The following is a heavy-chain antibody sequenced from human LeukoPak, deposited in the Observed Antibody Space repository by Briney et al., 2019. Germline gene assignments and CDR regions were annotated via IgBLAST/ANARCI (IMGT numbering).Heavy chain of an antibody. J-gene: IGHJ3*02. CDR2: IVVGSGNT. CDR3: FTVTTGVPNAFDI. Sequence: SVKVSCKASGFTFTSSTMQWVRQARGQRLEWIGWIVVGSGNTNYAQKFQERVTITRDMSTSTAYMELSSLRSEDTAVYYCFTVTTGVPNAFDIWGQGTMVTVSS. CDR1: GFTFTSST. D-gene: IGHD4-17*01. V-gene: IGHV1-58*02.